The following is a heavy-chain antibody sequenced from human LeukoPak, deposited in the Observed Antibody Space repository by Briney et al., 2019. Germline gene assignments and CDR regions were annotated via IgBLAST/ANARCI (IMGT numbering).Heavy chain of an antibody. CDR1: GGTFSSYD. V-gene: IGHV1-69*06. Sequence: PEASVKVSCKASGGTFSSYDISWVRQAPGQGLEWMGGIMPMFGKANYAQKFQGRVTTTADKATSTAYMELSSLRSEDTAVYYCAGGRTDIVVVPATLRNYYFDYWGQGTLVTVSS. CDR3: AGGRTDIVVVPATLRNYYFDY. J-gene: IGHJ4*02. CDR2: IMPMFGKA. D-gene: IGHD2-2*01.